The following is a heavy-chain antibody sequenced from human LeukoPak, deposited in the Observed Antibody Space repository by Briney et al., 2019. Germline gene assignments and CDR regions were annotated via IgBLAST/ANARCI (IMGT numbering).Heavy chain of an antibody. CDR2: IYYSGST. J-gene: IGHJ4*02. CDR3: ASMRSGYNHGFGQRYYYFDY. V-gene: IGHV4-39*01. CDR1: GGSISSSSYY. D-gene: IGHD5-18*01. Sequence: PSETLSLTCTVSGGSISSSSYYWGWIRQPPGKGLEWIGSIYYSGSTYYNPSLKSRVTISVDTSKNQFSLKLSSVTAADTAVYYCASMRSGYNHGFGQRYYYFDYWGQGTLVTVSS.